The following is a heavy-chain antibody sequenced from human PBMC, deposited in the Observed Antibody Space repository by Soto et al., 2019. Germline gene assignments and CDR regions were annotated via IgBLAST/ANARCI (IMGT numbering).Heavy chain of an antibody. CDR2: IYPGDSDT. CDR1: GYSFTSYW. CDR3: ARQGPFGEPAMWHAFDI. J-gene: IGHJ3*02. D-gene: IGHD3-10*01. V-gene: IGHV5-51*01. Sequence: PGESLKISCKGSGYSFTSYWIGWVRQMPGKGLEWMGIIYPGDSDTRYSPSFQGQVTISADKSISTAYLQWSSLKASDTSIYYCARQGPFGEPAMWHAFDIWGQGTMVTVSS.